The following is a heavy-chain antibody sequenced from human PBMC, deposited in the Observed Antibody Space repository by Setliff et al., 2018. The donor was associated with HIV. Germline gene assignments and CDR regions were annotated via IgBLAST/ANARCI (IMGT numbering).Heavy chain of an antibody. D-gene: IGHD3-9*01. Sequence: SETLSLTCTVSGGSISTYYWSWIRQPPGKGLEWIGSIYFSESPYYNPSLSSRVTISVDTSTNQFSLRLSSETAADTAVYYCARGAPYYDILTGYYSYYYYYMDVWGKGTTVTVSS. J-gene: IGHJ6*03. CDR2: IYFSESP. CDR3: ARGAPYYDILTGYYSYYYYYMDV. V-gene: IGHV4-59*05. CDR1: GGSISTYY.